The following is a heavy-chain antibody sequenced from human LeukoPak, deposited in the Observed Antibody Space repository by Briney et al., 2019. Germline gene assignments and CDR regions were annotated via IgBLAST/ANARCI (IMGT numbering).Heavy chain of an antibody. D-gene: IGHD2-2*02. CDR2: ISGSGGST. J-gene: IGHJ4*02. Sequence: GGSLRLSCAASGFTFSSYAMSWVRQAPGKGLEWVSAISGSGGSTYYADSVKGRFTISRDNSKNTLYLQMNSLRAEDTAVYYCAKDDHCSSTSCYTIDYWGQGTLVTVSS. CDR1: GFTFSSYA. V-gene: IGHV3-23*01. CDR3: AKDDHCSSTSCYTIDY.